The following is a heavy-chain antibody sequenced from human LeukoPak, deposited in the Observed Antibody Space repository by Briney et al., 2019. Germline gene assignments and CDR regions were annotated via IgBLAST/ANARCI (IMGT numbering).Heavy chain of an antibody. J-gene: IGHJ4*02. CDR3: AKAGLEYNRLFVDY. CDR1: GFTFSSYA. CDR2: ISGSGGST. Sequence: PGGSLRLSCAASGFTFSSYAMSWVRQAPGKGLEWVSAISGSGGSTYYADSVKGRFTISRDNSKNTPYLQMNSLRAEDTAVYYCAKAGLEYNRLFVDYWGQGTLVTVSS. V-gene: IGHV3-23*01. D-gene: IGHD1-14*01.